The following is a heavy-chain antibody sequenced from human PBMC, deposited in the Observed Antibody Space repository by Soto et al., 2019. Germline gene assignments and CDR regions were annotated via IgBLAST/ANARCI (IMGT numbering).Heavy chain of an antibody. V-gene: IGHV4-59*01. J-gene: IGHJ4*02. CDR3: ARVSGSWEFDY. CDR2: IYNSGSI. CDR1: GGSIISNY. D-gene: IGHD1-26*01. Sequence: QVQLQESGPGLVKPSETLSLTCSVSGGSIISNYWSWIRQPPGKGLAWIGYIYNSGSIKYNPSLKSRVTISVDTCKNQFSLKLSSVTAADTAVYYCARVSGSWEFDYWGEGTLVTVSS.